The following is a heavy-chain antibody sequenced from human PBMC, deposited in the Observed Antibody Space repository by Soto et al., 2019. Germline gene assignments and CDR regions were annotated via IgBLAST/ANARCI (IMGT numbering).Heavy chain of an antibody. J-gene: IGHJ4*02. CDR1: GGSISSGDYY. V-gene: IGHV4-30-4*01. CDR2: IYYSGST. Sequence: SETLSLTCTVSGGSISSGDYYWSWIRQPPGKGLEWIGYIYYSGSTHYNPSLKSRLTISIDTSKNQFSLKLSSVTAADTAVYYCARSGYYDGSGYLFEYWGQGTLVT. D-gene: IGHD3-22*01. CDR3: ARSGYYDGSGYLFEY.